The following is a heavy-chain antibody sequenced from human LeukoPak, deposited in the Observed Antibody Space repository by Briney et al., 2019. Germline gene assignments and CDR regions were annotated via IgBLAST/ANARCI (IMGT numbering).Heavy chain of an antibody. CDR1: GGSFSDYY. J-gene: IGHJ5*02. CDR2: INHTGST. D-gene: IGHD3-9*01. Sequence: SETLSLTCAVYGGSFSDYYRTWIRQSPGKGLEWIGEINHTGSTNYKPSLKRRVTMSVDTSKSQVTLKLTSVTAADTAVYFCARGRKVFCSSAFCPAWFDPWGQGTLVTVSS. V-gene: IGHV4-34*01. CDR3: ARGRKVFCSSAFCPAWFDP.